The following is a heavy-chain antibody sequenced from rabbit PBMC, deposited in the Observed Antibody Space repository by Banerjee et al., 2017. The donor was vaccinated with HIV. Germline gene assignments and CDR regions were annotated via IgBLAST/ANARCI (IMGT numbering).Heavy chain of an antibody. CDR1: GFIFSSYG. D-gene: IGHD7-1*01. CDR3: ARRGTLSL. CDR2: IDPIFGST. J-gene: IGHJ4*01. Sequence: QEQLEESGGGLVQPGGSLKLSCKASGFIFSSYGMSWVRQAPGKGLEWIGYIDPIFGSTYYASWAKGRFTISKTSSTTVTLQMTSLTAADTATYFCARRGTLSLWGPGTLVTVS. V-gene: IGHV1S45*01.